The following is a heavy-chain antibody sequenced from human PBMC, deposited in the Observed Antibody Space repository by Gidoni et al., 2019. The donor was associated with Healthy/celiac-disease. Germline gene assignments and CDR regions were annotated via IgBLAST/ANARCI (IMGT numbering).Heavy chain of an antibody. CDR3: ARRRKQQPFDP. CDR2: IYYSGST. J-gene: IGHJ5*02. Sequence: QLQLQESGPGLVKPSETLSLTCTVTGGSISRSSYYWGWIRQPPGKGLEWIGSIYYSGSTYYNPSLKSRVTISVDTSKNQFSLKLSSVTAADTAVYYCARRRKQQPFDPWGQGTLVTVSS. CDR1: GGSISRSSYY. V-gene: IGHV4-39*01. D-gene: IGHD6-13*01.